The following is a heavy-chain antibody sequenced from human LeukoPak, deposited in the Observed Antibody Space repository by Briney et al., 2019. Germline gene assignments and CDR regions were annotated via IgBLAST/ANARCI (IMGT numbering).Heavy chain of an antibody. CDR1: GFTFSSYS. CDR2: ISSSSSYI. V-gene: IGHV3-21*01. Sequence: GGSLRLSCAASGFTFSSYSMNWVRQAPGKGLEWVSSISSSSSYIHYADSVKGRFTISRDNAKNSLYLQMNSLRAEDTAVYYCATGLAVAGYYFDYWGQGTLVTVSS. D-gene: IGHD6-19*01. J-gene: IGHJ4*02. CDR3: ATGLAVAGYYFDY.